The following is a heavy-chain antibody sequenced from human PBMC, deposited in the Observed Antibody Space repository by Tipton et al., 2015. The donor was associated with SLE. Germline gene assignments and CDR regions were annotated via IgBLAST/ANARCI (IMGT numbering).Heavy chain of an antibody. D-gene: IGHD6-13*01. V-gene: IGHV5-51*03. CDR3: ARRRSEAAGVPLEPEYFPH. CDR1: GYSFTSYW. J-gene: IGHJ1*01. CDR2: IYPGDSDT. Sequence: QLVQSGTEVKKPGESLKISCKGSGYSFTSYWIGWVRQMPGKGLEWMGIIYPGDSDTRYSPSFQGQVTISADKSISTAYLQWSSLKASDTAMYYCARRRSEAAGVPLEPEYFPHWGQGTLVSVSS.